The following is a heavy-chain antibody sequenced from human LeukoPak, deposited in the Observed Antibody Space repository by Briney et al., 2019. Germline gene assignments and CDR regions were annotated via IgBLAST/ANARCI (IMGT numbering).Heavy chain of an antibody. CDR2: ISSSGSTI. J-gene: IGHJ4*02. D-gene: IGHD3-9*01. V-gene: IGHV3-48*03. Sequence: GGSPRLSCAASGFTFSSYEMNWVRQAPGKGLEWVSYISSSGSTIYYADSVKGRFTISRDNAKNSLYLQMNSLRAEDTAVYYCATYYDILTGYADYWGQGTLVTVSS. CDR3: ATYYDILTGYADY. CDR1: GFTFSSYE.